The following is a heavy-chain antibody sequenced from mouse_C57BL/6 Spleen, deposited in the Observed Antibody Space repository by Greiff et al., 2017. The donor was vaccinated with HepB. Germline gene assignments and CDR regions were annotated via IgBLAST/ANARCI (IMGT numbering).Heavy chain of an antibody. Sequence: VQLQQSGAELVRPGASVTLSCKASGYTFTDYEMHWVKQTPVHGLEWIGAIDPETGGTAYNQKFNGKAILTADKSSSTAYMELRSLTSEDSAVYYCTRDYYGSSYGYFDVWGTGTTVTVSS. J-gene: IGHJ1*03. CDR3: TRDYYGSSYGYFDV. V-gene: IGHV1-15*01. D-gene: IGHD1-1*01. CDR2: IDPETGGT. CDR1: GYTFTDYE.